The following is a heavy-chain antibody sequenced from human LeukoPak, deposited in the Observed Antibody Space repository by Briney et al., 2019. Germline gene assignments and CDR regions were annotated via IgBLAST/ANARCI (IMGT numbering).Heavy chain of an antibody. D-gene: IGHD3-10*01. V-gene: IGHV3-30-3*01. Sequence: GSLRLSCAASGFTFSSYAMHWVRQAPGKGLEWVAVISYDGSNKYYADSVKGRFTISRDNSKNTLYLQMNSLRAEDTAVYYCARDPEYYYGSGRLGYFDYWGQGTLVTVSS. CDR2: ISYDGSNK. CDR3: ARDPEYYYGSGRLGYFDY. CDR1: GFTFSSYA. J-gene: IGHJ4*02.